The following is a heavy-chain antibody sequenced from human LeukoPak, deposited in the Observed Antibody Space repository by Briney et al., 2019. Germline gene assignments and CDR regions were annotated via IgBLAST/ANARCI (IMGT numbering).Heavy chain of an antibody. CDR1: GYPFTGYY. Sequence: GASVKVSCKASGYPFTGYYMHWVRQAPGQGLEWMGWINPNSGGTNYAQKFQGRVTMTRDTSISTAYMELSRLRSDDTAVYYCARERGDIVVVPAATRIAVAGVYNWFDPWGQGTLVTVSS. CDR3: ARERGDIVVVPAATRIAVAGVYNWFDP. J-gene: IGHJ5*02. V-gene: IGHV1-2*02. CDR2: INPNSGGT. D-gene: IGHD2-2*01.